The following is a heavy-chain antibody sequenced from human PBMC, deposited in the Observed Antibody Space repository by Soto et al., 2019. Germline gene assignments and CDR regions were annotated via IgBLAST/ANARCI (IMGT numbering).Heavy chain of an antibody. D-gene: IGHD6-6*01. V-gene: IGHV1-8*01. CDR3: ARRRAVVAARPYYYYAMDV. Sequence: ASVKVSCKTSGYTFTSYDINWVRQAPGQGLEWMGWMKPNSGDTGHAPKFQGRVNMTRNTSTGTAYMELSSLISEDTAVYYCARRRAVVAARPYYYYAMDVWGQGTTVTVSS. CDR1: GYTFTSYD. CDR2: MKPNSGDT. J-gene: IGHJ6*02.